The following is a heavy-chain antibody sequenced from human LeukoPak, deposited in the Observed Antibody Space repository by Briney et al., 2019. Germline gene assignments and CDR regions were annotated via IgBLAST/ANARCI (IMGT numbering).Heavy chain of an antibody. V-gene: IGHV3-20*04. J-gene: IGHJ4*02. CDR1: GFAFDDYG. D-gene: IGHD5-18*01. Sequence: GGSLRLSCAASGFAFDDYGMSWVRQAPGKGLEWVSGINWDGGSIGYADSVKGRFTISRDNAKNSLYLQINSLRAEDTALYYCARADKDGYGFFGFDYWGQGTLVTVSS. CDR3: ARADKDGYGFFGFDY. CDR2: INWDGGSI.